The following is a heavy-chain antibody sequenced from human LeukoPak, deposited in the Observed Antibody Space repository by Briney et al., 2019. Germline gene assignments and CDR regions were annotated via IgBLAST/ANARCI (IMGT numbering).Heavy chain of an antibody. CDR1: GGSISSSSYY. D-gene: IGHD4-23*01. J-gene: IGHJ5*02. Sequence: SETLSLTCTVSGGSISSSSYYWGWIRQPPGKGLEWIGSIYYSGSTHYNPSLKSRVTISVDTSKNQFSLKLSSVTAADTAVYYCARDGDGGTGEWFDPWGQGTLVTVSS. CDR2: IYYSGST. V-gene: IGHV4-39*07. CDR3: ARDGDGGTGEWFDP.